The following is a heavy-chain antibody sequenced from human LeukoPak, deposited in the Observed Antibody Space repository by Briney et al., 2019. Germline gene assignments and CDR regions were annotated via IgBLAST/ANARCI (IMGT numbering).Heavy chain of an antibody. CDR2: ISAYNGNT. V-gene: IGHV1-18*01. CDR3: ASGSAVGATKAGEMEDY. J-gene: IGHJ4*02. CDR1: GYTFTSYG. Sequence: ASVKVSCKASGYTFTSYGISWVRQAPGQGLEWMGWISAYNGNTNYAQKLQGRVTMTTDTSTSTAYMELSRLRSDDTAVYYCASGSAVGATKAGEMEDYWGQGTLVTVSS. D-gene: IGHD1-26*01.